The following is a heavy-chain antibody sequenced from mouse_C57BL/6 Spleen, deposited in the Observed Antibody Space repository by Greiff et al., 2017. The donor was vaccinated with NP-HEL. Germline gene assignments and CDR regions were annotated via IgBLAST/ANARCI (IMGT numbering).Heavy chain of an antibody. CDR2: INPNNGGT. D-gene: IGHD1-1*01. CDR3: ARGDYGSSAWFAY. V-gene: IGHV1-26*01. J-gene: IGHJ3*01. Sequence: VEPGASVKISCKASGYTFTDYYMNWVKQSHGKSLEWIGDINPNNGGTSYNQKFKGKATLTVDKSSSTAYMELRSLTSEDSAVYYCARGDYGSSAWFAYWGQGTLVTVSA. CDR1: GYTFTDYY.